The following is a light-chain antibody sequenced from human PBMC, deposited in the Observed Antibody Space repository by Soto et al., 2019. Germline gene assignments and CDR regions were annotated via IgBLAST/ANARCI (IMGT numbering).Light chain of an antibody. Sequence: QSALTQPASVSGSPGQSITVSCTGTSSDIGAYDYVSWYQQHPGKAPKVIISEVSKRPSGVSHRFSGSKSGNTASLTVSGLQADDEGDYYCGAFVGSATVVFGSGTKLTVL. J-gene: IGLJ1*01. V-gene: IGLV2-14*01. CDR1: SSDIGAYDY. CDR3: GAFVGSATVV. CDR2: EVS.